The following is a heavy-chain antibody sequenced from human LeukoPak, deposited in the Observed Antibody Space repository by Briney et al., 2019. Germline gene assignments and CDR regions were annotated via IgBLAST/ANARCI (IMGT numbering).Heavy chain of an antibody. J-gene: IGHJ4*02. CDR1: GFSFSSYS. Sequence: GGSLRLSCTASGFSFSSYSMNWVRQAPGKGLEWVAYIAYTNTIHYADSVRGRFAISRDNAKNSLYLQLNCLRAEVSAVYYCARDPHALDFWGQGTLVTVSS. CDR3: ARDPHALDF. V-gene: IGHV3-48*01. CDR2: IAYTNTI.